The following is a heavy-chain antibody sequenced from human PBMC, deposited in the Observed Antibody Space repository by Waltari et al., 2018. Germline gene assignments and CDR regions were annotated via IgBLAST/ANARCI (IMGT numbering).Heavy chain of an antibody. D-gene: IGHD6-25*01. CDR3: ASVQRRWSMDV. Sequence: VQLVESGGGLVQSGDSLSLSGAASGFGFSSYWRNWVRQTPGKGLEWVANRKEDGGEKYYVDSVKGRFTISRDNAKNSLYLQMNSLRVEDTAVYFCASVQRRWSMDVWGQGTTVTVSS. J-gene: IGHJ6*02. CDR2: RKEDGGEK. CDR1: GFGFSSYW. V-gene: IGHV3-7*01.